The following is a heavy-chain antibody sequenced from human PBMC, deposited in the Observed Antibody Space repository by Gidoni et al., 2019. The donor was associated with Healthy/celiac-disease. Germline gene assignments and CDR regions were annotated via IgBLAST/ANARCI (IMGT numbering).Heavy chain of an antibody. CDR1: GFTFSNAW. CDR3: TTVIWVGVVTIDY. V-gene: IGHV3-15*01. Sequence: EVQLVESGGGLVKPGGSLRLSCAASGFTFSNAWMSWVRQAPGKGLEWVGRIKSKTDGGTTDYAAPVKGRFTISRDDSKNTLYLQMNSLKTEDTAVYYCTTVIWVGVVTIDYWGQGTLVTVSS. D-gene: IGHD3-3*01. J-gene: IGHJ4*02. CDR2: IKSKTDGGTT.